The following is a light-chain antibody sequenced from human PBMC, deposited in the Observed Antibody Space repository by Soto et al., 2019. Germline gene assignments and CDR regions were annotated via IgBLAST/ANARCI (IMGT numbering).Light chain of an antibody. Sequence: QSALTQPASVSGAPGQSITISCTGTSSDVGGYNYVSWYQQHPGKAPKLMIYDVNIRPSGVPNRFSGSKSGNTASLTISGLQAEDEADYYCSSYTSSSTLEGVFGTGTKLTVL. J-gene: IGLJ1*01. CDR2: DVN. CDR3: SSYTSSSTLEGV. CDR1: SSDVGGYNY. V-gene: IGLV2-14*01.